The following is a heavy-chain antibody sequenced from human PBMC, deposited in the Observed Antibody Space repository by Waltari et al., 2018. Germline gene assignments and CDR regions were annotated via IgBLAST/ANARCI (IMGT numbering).Heavy chain of an antibody. CDR1: GFTFSQYA. J-gene: IGHJ4*02. Sequence: QVQLVESGGGVVQPGGSLRLSCAASGFTFSQYAIPWVRQAPGKGLDWLAVIWYDGTKTYYGDSVQDRFTISRDNSKNTLYLQMNSLRAEDTALYYCARGSVPLVVAATSIDYWGQGTLVTVSS. D-gene: IGHD2-15*01. CDR2: IWYDGTKT. CDR3: ARGSVPLVVAATSIDY. V-gene: IGHV3-33*03.